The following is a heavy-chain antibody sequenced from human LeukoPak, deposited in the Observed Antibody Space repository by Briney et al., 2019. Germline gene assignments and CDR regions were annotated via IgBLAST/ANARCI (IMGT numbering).Heavy chain of an antibody. CDR3: ARDSAGYSSGWSPYYFDY. CDR1: GFTFSSYS. J-gene: IGHJ4*02. D-gene: IGHD6-19*01. Sequence: GGSLRLSCAASGFTFSSYSMNWVRQAPGKGLEWVSSISSSSSYIYYADSVKGRFTISRDNAKNSLYLQVNSLRAEDTAVYYCARDSAGYSSGWSPYYFDYWGQGTLVTVSS. V-gene: IGHV3-21*01. CDR2: ISSSSSYI.